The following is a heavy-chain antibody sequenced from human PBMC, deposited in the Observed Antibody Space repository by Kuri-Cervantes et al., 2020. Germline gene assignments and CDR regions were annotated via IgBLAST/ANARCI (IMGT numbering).Heavy chain of an antibody. Sequence: GESLKISCAASGFTFSSYAMHWVCQAPGKGLEWVAVISYDGSNKYYADSVKGRFTISRDNSKNTLYLQMNSLRAEDTAVYYCARDGGSFRYSSSFGYWGQGTLVTVSS. CDR2: ISYDGSNK. CDR3: ARDGGSFRYSSSFGY. CDR1: GFTFSSYA. D-gene: IGHD6-13*01. J-gene: IGHJ4*02. V-gene: IGHV3-30-3*01.